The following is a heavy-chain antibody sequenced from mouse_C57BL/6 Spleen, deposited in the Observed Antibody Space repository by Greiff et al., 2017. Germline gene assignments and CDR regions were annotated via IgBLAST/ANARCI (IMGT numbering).Heavy chain of an antibody. D-gene: IGHD2-3*01. Sequence: VQLQQSGPELVKPGASVKISCKASGYAFSSSWMNWVKQRPGKGLEWIGRIYPGDGDTNYNGKFKGKATLTADKSSSTAYMQLSSLTSEDSAVYFCARAYDGYPVGFAYWGQGTLVTVSA. V-gene: IGHV1-82*01. CDR1: GYAFSSSW. CDR2: IYPGDGDT. J-gene: IGHJ3*01. CDR3: ARAYDGYPVGFAY.